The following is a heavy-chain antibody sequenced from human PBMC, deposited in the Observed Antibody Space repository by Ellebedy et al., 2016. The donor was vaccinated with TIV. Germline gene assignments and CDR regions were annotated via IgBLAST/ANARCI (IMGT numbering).Heavy chain of an antibody. CDR3: ARSYCSGGSCYSAYYYYGMDV. J-gene: IGHJ6*02. CDR1: GYTFTGYY. Sequence: AASVKVSCKASGYTFTGYYMHWVRQAPGQGLEWMGWINPNSGGTNYAQKFQGRVTMTRDTSISTAYMELSSLRSEDTAVYYCARSYCSGGSCYSAYYYYGMDVWGQGTTVTVSS. D-gene: IGHD2-15*01. V-gene: IGHV1-2*02. CDR2: INPNSGGT.